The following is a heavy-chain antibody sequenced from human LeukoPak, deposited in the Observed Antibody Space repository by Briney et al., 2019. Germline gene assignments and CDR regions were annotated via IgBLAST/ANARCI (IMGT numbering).Heavy chain of an antibody. D-gene: IGHD3-10*01. CDR3: ASVSGSYSDY. V-gene: IGHV4-59*01. CDR1: GGSISSYY. J-gene: IGHJ4*02. CDR2: IYYSGTT. Sequence: SETLSLTCTVSGGSISSYYWIWVRQPPGKGLEWIGYIYYSGTTNYNPSLKSRVTISVDTSKNQFSLKLSSVTAADTAVYYCASVSGSYSDYWGQGTLVTVSS.